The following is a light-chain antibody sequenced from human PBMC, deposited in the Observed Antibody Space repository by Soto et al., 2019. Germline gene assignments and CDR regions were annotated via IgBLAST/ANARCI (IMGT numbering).Light chain of an antibody. J-gene: IGLJ1*01. V-gene: IGLV2-14*01. CDR1: SSDVDAYNY. Sequence: QSALAQPASVSGSPGQSITISCTGTSSDVDAYNYVSWYQQYPGKAPRLIIYEVTYRAAGIPSRFSGSKSANTASLTISGLQAEDEADYYCSSYTSSKTRVFGTGTK. CDR3: SSYTSSKTRV. CDR2: EVT.